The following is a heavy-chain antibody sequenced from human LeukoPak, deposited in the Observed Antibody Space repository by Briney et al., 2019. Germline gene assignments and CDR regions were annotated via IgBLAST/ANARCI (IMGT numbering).Heavy chain of an antibody. J-gene: IGHJ3*01. CDR3: ESVLWFGAFDF. Sequence: GGSLRLSCVGSGFTFSTYTMIWVRQAPGKGLEWVSYISGSGRLIYYADSVRGRFTISRDNAKNPLYLQTNSLRDADTAVSYCESVLWFGAFDFWGQGTMVTVS. CDR1: GFTFSTYT. CDR2: ISGSGRLI. D-gene: IGHD3-10*01. V-gene: IGHV3-48*02.